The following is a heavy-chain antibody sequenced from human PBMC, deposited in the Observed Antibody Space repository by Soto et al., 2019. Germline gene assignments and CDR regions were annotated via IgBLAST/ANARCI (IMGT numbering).Heavy chain of an antibody. Sequence: QVQLVESGGGVVQPGRSLRLSCAASGFTFSIFGMHWVRQAPGKGLEWAAIIWYDGSNAYYADSVRGRFTISRANSKNTVYLQMNSLRAEDTAVYYCARDKGSSTVVSGISQEGYFDSWGQGTLVTVSS. V-gene: IGHV3-33*01. CDR3: ARDKGSSTVVSGISQEGYFDS. D-gene: IGHD6-19*01. CDR2: IWYDGSNA. CDR1: GFTFSIFG. J-gene: IGHJ4*02.